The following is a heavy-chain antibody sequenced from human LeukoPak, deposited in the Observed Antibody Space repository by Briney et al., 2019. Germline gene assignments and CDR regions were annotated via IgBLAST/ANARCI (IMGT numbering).Heavy chain of an antibody. V-gene: IGHV4-30-4*01. CDR2: IYYSGST. Sequence: PSQTLSLTCTVSGGSISSGDYYWSWIRQPPGKSLEWIGYIYYSGSTYYNPSLKSRVTISVDTSKNQFSLKLSSVTAADTAVYYCARVRSHNWCFDYWGQGTLVTVSS. D-gene: IGHD1-20*01. J-gene: IGHJ4*02. CDR1: GGSISSGDYY. CDR3: ARVRSHNWCFDY.